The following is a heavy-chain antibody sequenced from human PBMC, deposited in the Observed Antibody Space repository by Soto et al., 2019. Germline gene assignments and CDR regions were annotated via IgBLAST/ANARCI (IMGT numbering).Heavy chain of an antibody. D-gene: IGHD3-10*01. CDR3: ARDFVGYYGSGSYHY. CDR2: IIPIFGTA. J-gene: IGHJ4*02. V-gene: IGHV1-69*06. Sequence: GXSXKVSCKAAGGTXSRYAIRWVRQAPGQGLEWMGGIIPIFGTANYAQKFQGRVTITADKSTRKAYMELSSLRSDDTAVYYCARDFVGYYGSGSYHYWGQGTLGTVS. CDR1: GGTXSRYA.